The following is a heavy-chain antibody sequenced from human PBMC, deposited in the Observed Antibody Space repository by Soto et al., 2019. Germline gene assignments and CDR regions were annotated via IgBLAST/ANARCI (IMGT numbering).Heavy chain of an antibody. Sequence: PVGSLRLSCVGSGFTFSNSEINWVRQAPGKGLEWISYIRRSAHIYYADAVKGRFTIYRDNAKNSVYLQMNSLRVEDTAVYYCAKERGSEVSATIVGDVWGQGILVTVSS. CDR3: AKERGSEVSATIVGDV. CDR1: GFTFSNSE. V-gene: IGHV3-48*03. D-gene: IGHD2-21*01. CDR2: IRRSAHI. J-gene: IGHJ3*01.